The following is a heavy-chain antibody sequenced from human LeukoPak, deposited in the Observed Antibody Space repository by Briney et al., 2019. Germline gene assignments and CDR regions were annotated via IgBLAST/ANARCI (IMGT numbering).Heavy chain of an antibody. CDR2: ISGYNGHT. CDR1: GYTFISYG. Sequence: ASVKVSCKASGYTFISYGISWVRQAPGQGLEWMGWISGYNGHTNYAQKFQGRVTMTTDTSTSTAYMELRSLRSDDTAVYYCARGGTPYNWFDPWGQGTLVTVSS. J-gene: IGHJ5*02. V-gene: IGHV1-18*01. CDR3: ARGGTPYNWFDP. D-gene: IGHD1-26*01.